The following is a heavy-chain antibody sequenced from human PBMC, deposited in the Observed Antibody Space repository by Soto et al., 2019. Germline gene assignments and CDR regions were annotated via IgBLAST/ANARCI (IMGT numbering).Heavy chain of an antibody. CDR1: GFKFSGYG. CDR3: ARGGAGRPDY. V-gene: IGHV3-48*02. D-gene: IGHD6-13*01. J-gene: IGHJ4*02. CDR2: ISSGSGSK. Sequence: VQLVNSGGGLVQPGGSLRLSCLASGFKFSGYGMNWVRQDPGKGLEWVSYISSGSGSKNYANSVRGRFTISRDNVRTSLHLQLNNLRDDDTAVYYCARGGAGRPDYWGQGTMVLVSS.